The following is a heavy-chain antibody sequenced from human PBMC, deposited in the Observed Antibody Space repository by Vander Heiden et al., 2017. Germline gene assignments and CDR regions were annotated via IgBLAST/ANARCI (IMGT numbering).Heavy chain of an antibody. Sequence: EVQLVESGGGLVQPGGSLRLSCAASGFTFSSYWMSWVRQTPGKGVEWVANIEQGGSEKYYVDSVKGRFTISRDDAKSSMYLEMNSLRAEDTAAYYCARGYDGGGGAPWGQGTLVTVSS. J-gene: IGHJ5*02. CDR1: GFTFSSYW. CDR3: ARGYDGGGGAP. D-gene: IGHD2-15*01. V-gene: IGHV3-7*01. CDR2: IEQGGSEK.